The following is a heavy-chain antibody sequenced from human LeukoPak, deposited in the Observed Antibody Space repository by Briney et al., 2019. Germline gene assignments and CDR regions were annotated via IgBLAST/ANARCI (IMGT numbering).Heavy chain of an antibody. D-gene: IGHD6-6*01. CDR3: AREGLEYSSSSGLIDYYYYMDV. Sequence: SETLSLTCTVSGGSISSYYWSWIRQPPGKGLEWIGYIYYSGSTNYNPSLKSRVTISVDTSKNQFSLKLSPVTAADTAVYYCAREGLEYSSSSGLIDYYYYMDVWGKGTTVTVSS. CDR1: GGSISSYY. CDR2: IYYSGST. V-gene: IGHV4-59*01. J-gene: IGHJ6*03.